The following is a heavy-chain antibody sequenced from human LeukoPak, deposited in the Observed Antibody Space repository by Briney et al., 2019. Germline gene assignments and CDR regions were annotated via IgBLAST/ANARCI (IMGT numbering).Heavy chain of an antibody. D-gene: IGHD1-26*01. V-gene: IGHV3-23*01. CDR3: ARVTGSYPVGYFDY. J-gene: IGHJ4*02. Sequence: PGGSLRLSCAASGFTFSNYAMSWVRQAPGKGLEWVAGISGTGGSTHYADSVKGRFSISRDNSRNTLYLQMNSLRVEDTAVYYCARVTGSYPVGYFDYWGQGTLATVSS. CDR2: ISGTGGST. CDR1: GFTFSNYA.